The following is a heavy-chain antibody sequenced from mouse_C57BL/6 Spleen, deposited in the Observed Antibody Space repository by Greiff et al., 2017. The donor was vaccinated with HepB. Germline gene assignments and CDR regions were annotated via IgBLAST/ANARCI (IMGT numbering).Heavy chain of an antibody. V-gene: IGHV1-64*01. Sequence: VQLQQPGAELVKPGASVKLSCKASGYTFTSYWMHWVKQRPGQGLEWIGMIHPNSGSTNYNEKFKSKATLTVDKSSSTAYMQLSSLTSEDSAVYYCARSHYYYGSSPFAYWGQGTLVTVSA. D-gene: IGHD1-1*01. J-gene: IGHJ3*01. CDR3: ARSHYYYGSSPFAY. CDR2: IHPNSGST. CDR1: GYTFTSYW.